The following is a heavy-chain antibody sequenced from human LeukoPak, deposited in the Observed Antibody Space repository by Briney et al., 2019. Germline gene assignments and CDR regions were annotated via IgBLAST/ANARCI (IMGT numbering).Heavy chain of an antibody. CDR2: VSGSGGST. D-gene: IGHD3-9*01. V-gene: IGHV3-23*01. CDR1: GFTFSSYG. J-gene: IGHJ5*02. CDR3: AKGDDILTDNWFDP. Sequence: PGGSLRLSCAASGFTFSSYGMHWVRQAPGKGLEWVSAVSGSGGSTYYADSVKGRFTISRDNSKNTLYLQMNSLRAEDTAVYYCAKGDDILTDNWFDPWGQGTLVTVSS.